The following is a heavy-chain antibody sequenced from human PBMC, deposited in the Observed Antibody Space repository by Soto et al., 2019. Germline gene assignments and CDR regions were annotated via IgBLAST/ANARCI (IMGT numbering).Heavy chain of an antibody. D-gene: IGHD2-21*01. V-gene: IGHV1-69*12. CDR1: GGTIKTYT. J-gene: IGHJ5*02. Sequence: VQFVQSGAELKKPGSSVRVSCRASGGTIKTYTLSWVRQAPGQGLEWMGAFIPSFPAPNFAQRFKGRLTXAADESTTTGFMDLRGLRPEDTALYFCATGEVVPSFPNGLDTWGQGTEVIVSS. CDR2: FIPSFPAP. CDR3: ATGEVVPSFPNGLDT.